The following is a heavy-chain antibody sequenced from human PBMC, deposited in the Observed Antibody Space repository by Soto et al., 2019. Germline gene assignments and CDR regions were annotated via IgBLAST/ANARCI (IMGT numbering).Heavy chain of an antibody. J-gene: IGHJ4*02. CDR1: GFTLSDHY. CDR3: VRATHFSDRSGYTRCFDY. Sequence: EVQLVESGGGLVQPGGSLRLSCAGSGFTLSDHYIDRVRQAAGKGLEWVGRSRDKAQGYSTAYAASVKGRYTTPRDQSKNSVYLQMNSLKSEDTAVYYCVRATHFSDRSGYTRCFDYWGQGTLVTVSS. D-gene: IGHD3-22*01. V-gene: IGHV3-72*01. CDR2: SRDKAQGYST.